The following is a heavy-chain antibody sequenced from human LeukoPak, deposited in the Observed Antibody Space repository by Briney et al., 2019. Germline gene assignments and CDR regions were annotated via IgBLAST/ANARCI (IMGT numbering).Heavy chain of an antibody. V-gene: IGHV1-46*01. J-gene: IGHJ6*02. CDR2: INPSGGST. CDR3: ARVFSGNSDDYYYGMDV. Sequence: ASVTVSCKASGYTFTSYYMHWVRQAPGQGLEWMGLINPSGGSTSYAQKFQGRVTMTRDTSTSTVYMELSSLRSEDTAVYYCARVFSGNSDDYYYGMDVWGQGTTVTVSS. D-gene: IGHD4-23*01. CDR1: GYTFTSYY.